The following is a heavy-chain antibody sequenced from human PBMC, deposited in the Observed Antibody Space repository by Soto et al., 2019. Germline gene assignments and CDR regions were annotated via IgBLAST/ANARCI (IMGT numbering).Heavy chain of an antibody. J-gene: IGHJ5*02. CDR2: MYFGGSF. V-gene: IGHV4-59*02. D-gene: IGHD3-22*01. CDR3: GRRYYDSTGFAVDP. Sequence: QMQLQASGPGLVKPSETLSLTCNVSGASVSHGYWSWIRQPPGKGLEWIGFMYFGGSFNYNPSLTRRATISVETSKNQFSMKLTSVTASDTAVYYCGRRYYDSTGFAVDPWGQGTLVTVSS. CDR1: GASVSHGY.